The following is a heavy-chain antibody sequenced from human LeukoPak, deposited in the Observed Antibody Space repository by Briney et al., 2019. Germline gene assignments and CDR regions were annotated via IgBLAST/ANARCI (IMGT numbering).Heavy chain of an antibody. CDR2: IRSSSSYI. Sequence: PGGSLRLSCAASGFTFSSYSMNWVRQAPGKGLEWVSSIRSSSSYISYADSEKGRFTISRDNAKNSLYLQMNSLRAEDTAVYYCASHRAPTYEFWCGSLGYWGQGTLVTVSS. D-gene: IGHD3-3*01. CDR1: GFTFSSYS. CDR3: ASHRAPTYEFWCGSLGY. V-gene: IGHV3-21*01. J-gene: IGHJ4*02.